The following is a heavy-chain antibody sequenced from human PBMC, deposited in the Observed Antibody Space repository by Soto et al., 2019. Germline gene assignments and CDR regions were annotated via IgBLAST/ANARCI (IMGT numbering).Heavy chain of an antibody. Sequence: VQLVQSGAAVKKPGASVKVSCKTSGDSFNDYYIHWVRQAPGQGLEWMGWINPNGGVTKYAQKFRGRVTVTRDTSIRTVYMELSSLRSDDTAVYYCARESGGATATLDYYYFYMDVWGKGTTVTVSS. V-gene: IGHV1-2*02. CDR2: INPNGGVT. CDR3: ARESGGATATLDYYYFYMDV. D-gene: IGHD5-12*01. CDR1: GDSFNDYY. J-gene: IGHJ6*03.